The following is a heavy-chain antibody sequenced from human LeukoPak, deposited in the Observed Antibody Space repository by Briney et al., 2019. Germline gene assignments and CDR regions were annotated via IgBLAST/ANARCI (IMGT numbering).Heavy chain of an antibody. CDR2: IYYSGGT. D-gene: IGHD3-22*01. J-gene: IGHJ3*02. CDR3: ARVYSSGYHDAFDI. CDR1: GGSISSGSYY. V-gene: IGHV4-31*03. Sequence: SETLSLTCTVSGGSISSGSYYWSWIRQHPGKGLEWIGYIYYSGGTYYNPSLKSRVTISVDTSKNQFSLKLSSVTAADTAVYYCARVYSSGYHDAFDIWGQGTMVTVSS.